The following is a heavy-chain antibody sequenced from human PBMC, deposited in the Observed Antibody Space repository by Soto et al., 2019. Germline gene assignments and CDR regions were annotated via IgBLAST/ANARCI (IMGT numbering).Heavy chain of an antibody. V-gene: IGHV1-69*13. CDR3: ARREYQLLFDNWFDP. Sequence: SVKVSCKASGGTFSSYAISWVRQAPGQGLEWMGGIIPIFGTANYAQKFQGRVTITADESTSTAYMELSSLRSEDTAVYYCARREYQLLFDNWFDPWGQGPLVTVSS. CDR2: IIPIFGTA. J-gene: IGHJ5*02. CDR1: GGTFSSYA. D-gene: IGHD2-2*01.